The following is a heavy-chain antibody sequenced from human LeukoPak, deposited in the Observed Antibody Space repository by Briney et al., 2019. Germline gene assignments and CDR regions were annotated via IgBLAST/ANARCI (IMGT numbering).Heavy chain of an antibody. V-gene: IGHV5-10-1*01. J-gene: IGHJ6*02. CDR3: ARLAYCGGDCSRYYYYYYGMDV. CDR2: IDPSDSYT. Sequence: GDSLKISCKGSGYSFTSYWISWVRQMPGKGLEWMGRIDPSDSYTNYSPSFQGHVTISADKSIGTAYLQWSSLKASDTAMYYCARLAYCGGDCSRYYYYYYGMDVWGQGTTVTVSS. D-gene: IGHD2-21*02. CDR1: GYSFTSYW.